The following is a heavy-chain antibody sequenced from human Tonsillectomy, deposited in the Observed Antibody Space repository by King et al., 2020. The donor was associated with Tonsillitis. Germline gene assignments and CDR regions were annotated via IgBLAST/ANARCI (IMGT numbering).Heavy chain of an antibody. CDR2: LSGSGSST. Sequence: VQLVESGGGLVQPGGSLRLSCAASGFTFSSYAMSWVRQAPGKGLEWVSTLSGSGSSTYYADSVKGRLTIPRDNSKNTLYLQMSSLRAEDTAVYYCARAYGGLSGRYPLNAFDVWGQGTMVTVS. J-gene: IGHJ3*01. D-gene: IGHD1-26*01. CDR1: GFTFSSYA. V-gene: IGHV3-23*04. CDR3: ARAYGGLSGRYPLNAFDV.